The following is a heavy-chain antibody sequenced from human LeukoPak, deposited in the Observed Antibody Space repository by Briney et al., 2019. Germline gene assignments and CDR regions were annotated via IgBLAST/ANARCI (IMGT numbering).Heavy chain of an antibody. CDR2: INHSGST. Sequence: SETLSLTCAVYGGSFSGYYWSWIRQPPGKGLEWIGEINHSGSTNYNPSLKSRVTMSVDTSKNQFSLKLSSVTAADTAVYYCARGFHSSSWYSSLGARLDPWGQGTLVTVSS. J-gene: IGHJ5*02. CDR3: ARGFHSSSWYSSLGARLDP. CDR1: GGSFSGYY. V-gene: IGHV4-34*01. D-gene: IGHD6-13*01.